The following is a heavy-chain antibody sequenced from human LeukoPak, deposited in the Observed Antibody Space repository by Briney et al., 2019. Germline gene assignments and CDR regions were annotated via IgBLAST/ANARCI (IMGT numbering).Heavy chain of an antibody. V-gene: IGHV4-39*01. Sequence: SETLSLTCTVSGGSISSSSYYWGCIRQPPGKGLEWIGSIYYSGSTYYNPSLKSRVTISVDTSKNQFSLKLSSVTAADTAVYYCARSVPDGYYPGYYFDYWGQGTLVTVSP. CDR2: IYYSGST. CDR1: GGSISSSSYY. D-gene: IGHD5-24*01. CDR3: ARSVPDGYYPGYYFDY. J-gene: IGHJ4*02.